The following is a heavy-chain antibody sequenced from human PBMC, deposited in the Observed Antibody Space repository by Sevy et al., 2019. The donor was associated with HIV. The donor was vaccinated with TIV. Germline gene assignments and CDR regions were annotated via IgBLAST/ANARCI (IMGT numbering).Heavy chain of an antibody. D-gene: IGHD3-22*01. CDR2: ISYDGSNK. CDR3: AKDLYYYDSSSRGAFDI. J-gene: IGHJ3*02. Sequence: GGSLRLSCAASGFTFSSYGMHWVRQAPGKGLEWVAVISYDGSNKYYADSVKGRFTISRDNSKNTLYLQMNSLRAEDTAVYYCAKDLYYYDSSSRGAFDIWGQGTMVTVPS. V-gene: IGHV3-30*18. CDR1: GFTFSSYG.